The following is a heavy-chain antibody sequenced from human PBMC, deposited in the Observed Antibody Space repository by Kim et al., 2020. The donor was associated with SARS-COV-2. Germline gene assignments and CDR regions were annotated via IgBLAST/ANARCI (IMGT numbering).Heavy chain of an antibody. Sequence: GGSLRLSCAGSGFTFSAYWMDWVRQAPGKGLEWVSRINDDGSSTKYADSVKGRFTISRDNAKNTLYLQINGLTAEDTAMFYCVRRPRNGGYWPYWGQGILVTVSS. V-gene: IGHV3-74*03. D-gene: IGHD2-21*02. J-gene: IGHJ4*01. CDR1: GFTFSAYW. CDR3: VRRPRNGGYWPY. CDR2: INDDGSST.